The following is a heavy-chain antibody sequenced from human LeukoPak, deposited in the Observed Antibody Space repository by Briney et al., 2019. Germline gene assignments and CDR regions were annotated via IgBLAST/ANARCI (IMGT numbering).Heavy chain of an antibody. V-gene: IGHV3-53*01. CDR1: GFTVSNNY. J-gene: IGHJ4*02. Sequence: GGSLRLSCAASGFTVSNNYISWVRQAPGKGLEWVAVIYSGGSTKHADSVKARFTISRDNSKNAVYLQMNSLRADDTAVYYCARATLDNWGQGTLVTVSS. CDR2: IYSGGST. CDR3: ARATLDN.